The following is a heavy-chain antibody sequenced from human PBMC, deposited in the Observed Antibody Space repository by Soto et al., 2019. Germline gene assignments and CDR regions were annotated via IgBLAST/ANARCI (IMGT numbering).Heavy chain of an antibody. V-gene: IGHV3-53*01. J-gene: IGHJ6*02. CDR3: ASRSRYHYYYGMDV. CDR1: GFTVSSNY. CDR2: IYSGGST. D-gene: IGHD3-10*01. Sequence: GGSLRLSXAASGFTVSSNYMSWVRQAPGKGLEWVSVIYSGGSTCYADSVKSRFTISRDNSKNTLYLQMNSLRAEDTAVYYCASRSRYHYYYGMDVWGQGTTVTVSS.